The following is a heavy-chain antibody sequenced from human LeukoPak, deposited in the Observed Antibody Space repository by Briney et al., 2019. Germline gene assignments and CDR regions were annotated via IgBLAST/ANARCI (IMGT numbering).Heavy chain of an antibody. D-gene: IGHD3-22*01. CDR2: IYYSGST. Sequence: PSETLSLTCTVSGGSIFNYYWSWIRQPPGKGLEWIGYIYYSGSTNYNPSLKTRVTISVDTSKESFSLRLSSVTAADTAVYYCAVRPYYDSSGDFRYWGQGTLVTVSS. CDR3: AVRPYYDSSGDFRY. J-gene: IGHJ4*02. CDR1: GGSIFNYY. V-gene: IGHV4-59*08.